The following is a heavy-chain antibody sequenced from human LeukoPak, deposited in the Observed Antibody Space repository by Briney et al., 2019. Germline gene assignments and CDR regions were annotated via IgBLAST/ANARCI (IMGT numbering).Heavy chain of an antibody. CDR2: INHSGST. J-gene: IGHJ4*02. Sequence: PSEILSLTCAVYGGSFSGYYWSWIRQPPGKGLEWIGEINHSGSTNYNPSLKSRVTISVDTSKNQFSLKLSSVTAADTAVYYCARGKAGSTSFGYWGQGTLVTVSS. CDR1: GGSFSGYY. V-gene: IGHV4-34*01. D-gene: IGHD6-13*01. CDR3: ARGKAGSTSFGY.